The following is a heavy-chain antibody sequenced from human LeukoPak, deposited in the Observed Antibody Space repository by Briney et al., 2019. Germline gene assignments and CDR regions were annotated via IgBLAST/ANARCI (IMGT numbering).Heavy chain of an antibody. CDR3: ARALYSASWSY. Sequence: SETLSLTCTVSGGSISNYYWTWIRQPPGKGLESIGYIYNSGNTNYNPSLKSRVTISVDTSKNQFSLELSSVTTSDTAVYYCARALYSASWSYWGPGTLVTASS. J-gene: IGHJ4*02. V-gene: IGHV4-59*01. CDR2: IYNSGNT. D-gene: IGHD6-13*01. CDR1: GGSISNYY.